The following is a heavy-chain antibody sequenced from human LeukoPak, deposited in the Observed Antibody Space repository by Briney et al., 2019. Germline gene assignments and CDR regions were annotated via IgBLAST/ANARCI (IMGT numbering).Heavy chain of an antibody. Sequence: GGSLRLSCAASGFTFSSYWMSWVRQAPGKGLEWVANIKQDGSEKYYVDSVKGRFTISRDNSKNTLYLQMNSLRAEDTAVYYCAKDRGPTPKYFDYWGQGTLVTVSS. J-gene: IGHJ4*02. CDR2: IKQDGSEK. CDR3: AKDRGPTPKYFDY. CDR1: GFTFSSYW. V-gene: IGHV3-7*01.